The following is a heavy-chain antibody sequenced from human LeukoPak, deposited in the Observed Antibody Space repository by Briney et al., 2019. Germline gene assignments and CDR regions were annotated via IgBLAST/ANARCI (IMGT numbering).Heavy chain of an antibody. J-gene: IGHJ4*02. Sequence: SETLSLTCTVSGGSVSSGSYYWSWIRQPPGKGLEWIGYIYYSGSTNYNPSLKSRLTISVDTSKNQFSLKLSSVTAADTAVYYCARGPVVAATRGLFDWGQGTLGTVSS. CDR2: IYYSGST. CDR3: ARGPVVAATRGLFD. V-gene: IGHV4-61*01. D-gene: IGHD2-15*01. CDR1: GGSVSSGSYY.